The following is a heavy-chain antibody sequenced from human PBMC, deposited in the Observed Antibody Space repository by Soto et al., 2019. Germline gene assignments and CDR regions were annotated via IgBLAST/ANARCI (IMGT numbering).Heavy chain of an antibody. CDR3: ARVPEAGRPLFDY. V-gene: IGHV3-33*01. D-gene: IGHD6-6*01. CDR1: GFIFSDFA. CDR2: IWYDGSNE. J-gene: IGHJ4*02. Sequence: SGGSLRLSCAASGFIFSDFAMHWVRQAPGKGLEWVAEIWYDGSNEYYGDSVKGRFTISRDNSKNTLYLQLNSLRAEDTAVYYCARVPEAGRPLFDYWGQGALVTVSS.